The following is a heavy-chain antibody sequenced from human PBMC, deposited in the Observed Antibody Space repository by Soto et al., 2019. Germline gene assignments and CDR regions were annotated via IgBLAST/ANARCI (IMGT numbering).Heavy chain of an antibody. Sequence: SETLSLTCTVSGGSISSGGYYWSWIRQHPGKGLEWIGYIYYSGSTYYNPSLKSRVTISVDTSKNQFSLKLSSVTAADTAVYYCARVFHGGWPPTSVDYWGQGTLVTVSS. J-gene: IGHJ4*02. CDR3: ARVFHGGWPPTSVDY. CDR1: GGSISSGGYY. V-gene: IGHV4-31*03. CDR2: IYYSGST. D-gene: IGHD2-15*01.